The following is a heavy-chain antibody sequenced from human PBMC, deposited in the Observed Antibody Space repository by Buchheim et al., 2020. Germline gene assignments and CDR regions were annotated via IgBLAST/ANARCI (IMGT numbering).Heavy chain of an antibody. J-gene: IGHJ4*02. D-gene: IGHD3-16*01. CDR3: ARDRGGFQYFDY. V-gene: IGHV3-33*01. Sequence: QEQLVESGGGVVQPGGSLRLSCAASGFTFSSYGMHWVRQAPGKGLEWVTVIWYDGTNKYYADSVRGRFTISRDNSKNMLYLQMNSLRVEDTAVYYCARDRGGFQYFDYWGQGSL. CDR1: GFTFSSYG. CDR2: IWYDGTNK.